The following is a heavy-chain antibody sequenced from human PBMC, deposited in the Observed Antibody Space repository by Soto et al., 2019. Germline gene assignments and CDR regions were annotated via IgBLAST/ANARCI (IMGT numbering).Heavy chain of an antibody. D-gene: IGHD3-3*01. CDR3: ARSQNFWSGYYV. Sequence: GASVKVSCKASGGTFSSYAISWVRQAPGQGLEWMGGIIPIFGTANYAQKFQGRVTITADESTSTAYMELSSLRSEDTAVYYCARSQNFWSGYYVWGQGTLVTVS. CDR1: GGTFSSYA. J-gene: IGHJ4*02. V-gene: IGHV1-69*13. CDR2: IIPIFGTA.